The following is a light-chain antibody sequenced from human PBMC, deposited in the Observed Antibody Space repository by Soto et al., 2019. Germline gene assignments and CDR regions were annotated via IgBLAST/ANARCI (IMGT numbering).Light chain of an antibody. J-gene: IGKJ5*01. CDR3: QQRKSYPIT. Sequence: DIQLTQSPSFLSASVGYRVTITCRASQDINTYLAWYQQKPGKAPKLLIFAAYTLQNGGPSRFSGRGSGTYFTVTITRLQPGDFATYYCQQRKSYPITFGQGTRLEIK. CDR2: AAY. V-gene: IGKV1-9*01. CDR1: QDINTY.